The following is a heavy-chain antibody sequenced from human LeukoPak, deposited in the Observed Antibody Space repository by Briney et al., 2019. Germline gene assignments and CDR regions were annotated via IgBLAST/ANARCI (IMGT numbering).Heavy chain of an antibody. CDR3: ARDRGYCSSTSCYSYYYYGMDV. CDR1: GYTFTSYY. J-gene: IGHJ6*04. D-gene: IGHD2-2*01. CDR2: INPSGGST. V-gene: IGHV1-46*01. Sequence: GASVKVSCKASGYTFTSYYMHWVRQAPGQGLEWMGIINPSGGSTSYAQKSQGRVTMTRDTSTSTVYMELSSLRSEDTAVYYCARDRGYCSSTSCYSYYYYGMDVWGKGTTVTVSS.